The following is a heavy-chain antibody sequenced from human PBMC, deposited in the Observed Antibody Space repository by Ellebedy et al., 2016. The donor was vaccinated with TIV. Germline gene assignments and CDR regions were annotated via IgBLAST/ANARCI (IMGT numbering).Heavy chain of an antibody. CDR2: INPSGGST. V-gene: IGHV1-46*01. D-gene: IGHD4/OR15-4a*01. CDR1: GYTFTDYY. CDR3: ARDGTMGIYRVIAFDI. Sequence: ASVKVSCKAFGYTFTDYYMHWVRQAPGQGLEWMGIINPSGGSTSYAQKFQGRVTMTRDTSTSTVYMELSSLRSEDTAVYYCARDGTMGIYRVIAFDIWGQGTMVTVSS. J-gene: IGHJ3*02.